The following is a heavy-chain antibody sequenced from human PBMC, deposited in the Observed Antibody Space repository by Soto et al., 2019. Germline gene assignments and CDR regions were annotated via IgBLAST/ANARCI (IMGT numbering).Heavy chain of an antibody. CDR2: ISYDGSNK. CDR3: ARDRGYCSGGSCYPSALDY. D-gene: IGHD2-15*01. J-gene: IGHJ4*02. V-gene: IGHV3-30-3*01. CDR1: GFTLSSYA. Sequence: SGGALRLSFAAPGFTLSSYAMHRVRPAPGKGVGWVAVISYDGSNKYYADSVKGRFTISRDNSKNTLYLQMNSLRAEDTAVYYCARDRGYCSGGSCYPSALDYWGQGTLVTVSS.